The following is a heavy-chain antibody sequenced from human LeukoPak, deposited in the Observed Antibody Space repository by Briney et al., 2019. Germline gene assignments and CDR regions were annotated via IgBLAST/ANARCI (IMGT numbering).Heavy chain of an antibody. D-gene: IGHD3-3*01. CDR1: VFTFTSYD. Sequence: ASVTVSFKASVFTFTSYDIHWVRQAPGQGLEWMGWMSPQSGDTGYAQKFQGRITITRDTAISTAYMELSSLRSEDTAVYYCARAIMNYDFLSGYYPNWLDPWGQGTLVTVSS. CDR2: MSPQSGDT. J-gene: IGHJ5*02. CDR3: ARAIMNYDFLSGYYPNWLDP. V-gene: IGHV1-8*03.